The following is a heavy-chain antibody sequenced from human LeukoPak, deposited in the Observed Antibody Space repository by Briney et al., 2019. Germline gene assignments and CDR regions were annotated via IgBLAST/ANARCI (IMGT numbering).Heavy chain of an antibody. J-gene: IGHJ3*02. CDR1: GFTFSAYW. CDR2: INSDGSSI. V-gene: IGHV3-74*01. Sequence: GGSLRLSCAASGFTFSAYWMHWVRQAPGKGLVWVSRINSDGSSISYADSVKGRFTISRDNAKNTLHLEMNSLRADDTAVYYCAKDREGSIPRRAFDIWGQGTMVTVSS. CDR3: AKDREGSIPRRAFDI. D-gene: IGHD1-26*01.